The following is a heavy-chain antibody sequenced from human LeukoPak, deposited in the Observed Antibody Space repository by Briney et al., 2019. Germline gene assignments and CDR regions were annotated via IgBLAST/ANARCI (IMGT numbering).Heavy chain of an antibody. Sequence: SETLSLTCTVSGGSISSYYLSWIRQPPGKGLEWIGYIYYSGSTNYNPSLKSRVTISVDTSKNQFSLKLSSVTAADTAVYYCARVGSGTFDYWGQGTLVTVSS. CDR1: GGSISSYY. CDR3: ARVGSGTFDY. CDR2: IYYSGST. D-gene: IGHD3-10*01. V-gene: IGHV4-59*01. J-gene: IGHJ4*02.